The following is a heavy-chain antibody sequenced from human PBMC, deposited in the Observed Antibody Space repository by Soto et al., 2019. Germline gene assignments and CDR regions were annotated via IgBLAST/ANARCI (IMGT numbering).Heavy chain of an antibody. V-gene: IGHV3-48*01. CDR2: ISSSSSTI. J-gene: IGHJ5*02. CDR3: AREEGLLNWFDP. D-gene: IGHD1-26*01. Sequence: EVQLVESGGGLVQPGGSLRLSCAASGFTFSSYSMNWVRQAPGKGLEWVSYISSSSSTIYYADSVKGRFTISRDNAKNARYLQMNSLRAEDTAVYYCAREEGLLNWFDPWGQGTLVTVSS. CDR1: GFTFSSYS.